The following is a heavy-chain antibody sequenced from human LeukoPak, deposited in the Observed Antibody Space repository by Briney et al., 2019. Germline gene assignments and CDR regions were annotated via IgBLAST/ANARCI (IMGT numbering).Heavy chain of an antibody. D-gene: IGHD2-21*02. V-gene: IGHV4-34*01. J-gene: IGHJ1*01. CDR2: INHSGST. CDR1: GGSFSGYY. Sequence: SETLSLTCAVYGGSFSGYYWSWIRQPPGKGLEWIGEINHSGSTNYNPSLKSRDTISVDTSKNQFSLKLSSVTAADTAVYYCARGRLLFRRGYFQHWGQGTLVTVSS. CDR3: ARGRLLFRRGYFQH.